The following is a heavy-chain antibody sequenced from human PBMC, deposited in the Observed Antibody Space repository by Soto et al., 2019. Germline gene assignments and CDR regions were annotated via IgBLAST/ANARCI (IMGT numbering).Heavy chain of an antibody. CDR3: AREGVGLMVYAPEFDY. CDR1: GDIVSSNSAA. J-gene: IGHJ4*02. D-gene: IGHD2-8*01. V-gene: IGHV6-1*01. CDR2: TYYRSKWYN. Sequence: SXTLSLTGSVSGDIVSSNSAAWNWIRQSPSRGLEWLVRTYYRSKWYNDYAVSVKSRITINPDTSKNQFSLQLNSVTPEDTAVYYCAREGVGLMVYAPEFDYWGQGTLVTVYS.